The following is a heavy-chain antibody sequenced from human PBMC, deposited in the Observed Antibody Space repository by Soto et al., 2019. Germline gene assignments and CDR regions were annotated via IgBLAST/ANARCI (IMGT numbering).Heavy chain of an antibody. D-gene: IGHD4-17*01. CDR1: GYTFTTYY. CDR3: ARAVSTKTAPIDY. J-gene: IGHJ4*02. CDR2: ISPIDGST. Sequence: QVQLVQSGAEVKNPGASVKVSCKASGYTFTTYYMHWLRQARGQGLEWMGIISPIDGSTRYDQKFQDRVTMTRDTSTSTVYMELSSLRSEDTAVYYGARAVSTKTAPIDYWGQGTLVTVSS. V-gene: IGHV1-46*01.